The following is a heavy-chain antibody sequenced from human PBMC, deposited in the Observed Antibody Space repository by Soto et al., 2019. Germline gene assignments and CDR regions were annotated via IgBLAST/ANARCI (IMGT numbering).Heavy chain of an antibody. D-gene: IGHD6-13*01. Sequence: GGSLRLSCAASGFSLSSYSMNWVRQAPGKGLEWVSYISSSSSTIYYADSVKGRFNIFRDNAENSLYLQVNSLRDDDTAVYYCARSWDQQLVPHDCWGQRTLVTVSS. J-gene: IGHJ4*02. CDR1: GFSLSSYS. CDR3: ARSWDQQLVPHDC. CDR2: ISSSSSTI. V-gene: IGHV3-48*02.